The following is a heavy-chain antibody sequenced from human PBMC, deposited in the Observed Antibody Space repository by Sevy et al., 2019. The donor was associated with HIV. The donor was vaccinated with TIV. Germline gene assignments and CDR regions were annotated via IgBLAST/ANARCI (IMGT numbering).Heavy chain of an antibody. CDR2: ISKSGSTT. V-gene: IGHV3-48*02. CDR3: AREENRELGTIPLDS. Sequence: GGSLRLSCAASGFTFSHHNMNWVRQAPGKGLEWISHISKSGSTTYFADSVRGRFTISRDNAKNSLFLEMHSLTDEDTAVYYCAREENRELGTIPLDSWGRGIQVTVFS. CDR1: GFTFSHHN. J-gene: IGHJ4*02. D-gene: IGHD7-27*01.